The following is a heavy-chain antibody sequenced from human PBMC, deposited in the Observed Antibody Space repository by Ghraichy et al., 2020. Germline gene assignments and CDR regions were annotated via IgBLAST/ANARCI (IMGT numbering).Heavy chain of an antibody. Sequence: GGSLRLSCAASGFTFSSYGMHWVRQAPGKGLEWVAVISYDGSNKYYADSVKGRFTISRDNSKNTLYLQMNSLRAEDTAVYYCAKDTAMVTWIDYYYGMDVWGQGTTVTVSS. CDR2: ISYDGSNK. V-gene: IGHV3-30*18. CDR3: AKDTAMVTWIDYYYGMDV. D-gene: IGHD5-18*01. CDR1: GFTFSSYG. J-gene: IGHJ6*02.